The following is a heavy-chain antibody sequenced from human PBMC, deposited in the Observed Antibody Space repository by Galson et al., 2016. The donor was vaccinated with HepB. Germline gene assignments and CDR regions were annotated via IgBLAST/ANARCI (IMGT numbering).Heavy chain of an antibody. J-gene: IGHJ4*02. V-gene: IGHV3-53*05. CDR1: GFTVSRNY. Sequence: LRLSCAASGFTVSRNYISWVRQAPGKGLEWVSVIYSGGNTYYADSVKGRFTIPRDNSKNTLYLQMNSLGAEDTAVYYCAKDLGAWIQLWFFDYWGQGTLVTVSS. CDR3: AKDLGAWIQLWFFDY. D-gene: IGHD5-18*01. CDR2: IYSGGNT.